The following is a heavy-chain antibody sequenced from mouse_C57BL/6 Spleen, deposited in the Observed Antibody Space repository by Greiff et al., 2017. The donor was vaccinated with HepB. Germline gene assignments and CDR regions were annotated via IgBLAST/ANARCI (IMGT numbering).Heavy chain of an antibody. Sequence: QVQLKESGAELASPGASVTLSCKASGYTFTDHIMNWVKKRPGQGLEWIGRIYPVCGETNYNQKFMGKATFSVDRSSSTVYMVLNSLTSEDPAVYYCAITTVVAGYFDYWGQGTTLTVSS. V-gene: IGHV1-11*01. CDR1: GYTFTDHI. CDR3: AITTVVAGYFDY. D-gene: IGHD1-1*01. CDR2: IYPVCGET. J-gene: IGHJ2*01.